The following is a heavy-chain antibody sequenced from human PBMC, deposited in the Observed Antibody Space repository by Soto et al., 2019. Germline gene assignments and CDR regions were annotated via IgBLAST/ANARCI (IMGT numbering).Heavy chain of an antibody. CDR1: GYTFTGYY. D-gene: IGHD2-15*01. Sequence: QVQLVQSGAEAKKPGASVKVSCKASGYTFTGYYIHWVRQAPGQGLEWMGWINPNSGGTNYAQKCQGRVTMTRDTTISTAYMELSRLRTDDTAVDYWARAGGRGWVYWGQGTLVTVSS. V-gene: IGHV1-2*02. J-gene: IGHJ4*02. CDR3: ARAGGRGWVY. CDR2: INPNSGGT.